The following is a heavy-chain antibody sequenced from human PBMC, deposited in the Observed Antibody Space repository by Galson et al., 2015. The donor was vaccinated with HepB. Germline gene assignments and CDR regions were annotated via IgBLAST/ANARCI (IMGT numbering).Heavy chain of an antibody. J-gene: IGHJ6*03. CDR3: ARVVVVPAAKHYYMDV. V-gene: IGHV1-69*13. D-gene: IGHD2-2*01. Sequence: SVKVSCKASGGTFSSYAISWVRQAPGQGLEWMGGIIPIFGTANYAQKFQGRVTITADESTSTAYMELSSLRSEDTAVYYCARVVVVPAAKHYYMDVWGKGTTVTVSS. CDR2: IIPIFGTA. CDR1: GGTFSSYA.